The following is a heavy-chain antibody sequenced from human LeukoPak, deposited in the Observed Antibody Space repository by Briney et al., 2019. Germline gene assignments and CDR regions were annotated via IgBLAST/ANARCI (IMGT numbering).Heavy chain of an antibody. Sequence: SETLSLTCAVYGXXXXGXXXXXIXXPPXKGLEWIGEINHSGSTNYNPSLKSRVTISVDTSKNQFSLKLSSVTAADTAVYYCARGYNLDYWGQGTLVTVSS. J-gene: IGHJ4*02. CDR2: INHSGST. V-gene: IGHV4-34*01. CDR3: ARGYNLDY. CDR1: GXXXXGXX. D-gene: IGHD1-1*01.